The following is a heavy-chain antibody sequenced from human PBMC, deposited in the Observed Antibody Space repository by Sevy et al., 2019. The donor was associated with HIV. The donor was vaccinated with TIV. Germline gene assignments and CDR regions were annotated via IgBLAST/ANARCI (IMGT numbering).Heavy chain of an antibody. J-gene: IGHJ3*02. V-gene: IGHV3-23*01. CDR3: AKDYYDSSGYYPMDAFDI. Sequence: GGSLRLSCAASGFTFSTYAMSWVRQAPGKGLEWVSGISGSGGSTYYADSVKGRFTISRDNSKNTLYLQRNSLKAEDTAVYYCAKDYYDSSGYYPMDAFDIWGQGTMVTVSS. CDR1: GFTFSTYA. D-gene: IGHD3-22*01. CDR2: ISGSGGST.